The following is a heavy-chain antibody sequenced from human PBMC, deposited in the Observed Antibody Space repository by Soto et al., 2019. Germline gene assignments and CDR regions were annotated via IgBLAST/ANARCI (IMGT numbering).Heavy chain of an antibody. Sequence: PAETLSLTCAVSGASFSGHYWGWVRQPPGKGLEWVGESNHFVRNNYNSSLKRRATVSVDTSKNQFSLRLTSVTAADTAVYYCARGQGYRHCGIDCYSGLELWGKGNTVSVSS. J-gene: IGHJ6*04. CDR1: GASFSGHY. CDR2: SNHFVRN. D-gene: IGHD2-21*02. CDR3: ARGQGYRHCGIDCYSGLEL. V-gene: IGHV4-34*01.